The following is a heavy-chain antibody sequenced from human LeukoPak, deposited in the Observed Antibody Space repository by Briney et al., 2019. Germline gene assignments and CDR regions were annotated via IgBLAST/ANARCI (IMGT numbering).Heavy chain of an antibody. CDR1: GYTFTNNY. Sequence: ASVKVSCKASGYTFTNNYIHWVRQAPVQGLEWMGMIYPRDGSTSYAQKFQGRVTVTRDTSTSTVHMELSGLRSEDTAVYYCARDQEGFDYWGQGTLVTVSS. CDR3: ARDQEGFDY. V-gene: IGHV1-46*01. J-gene: IGHJ4*02. CDR2: IYPRDGST.